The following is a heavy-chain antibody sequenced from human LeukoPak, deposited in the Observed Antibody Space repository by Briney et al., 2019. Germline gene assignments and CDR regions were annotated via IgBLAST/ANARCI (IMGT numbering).Heavy chain of an antibody. J-gene: IGHJ4*02. CDR1: GFTFSDYY. CDR2: IYYSGST. V-gene: IGHV4-59*08. Sequence: GSLRLSCAASGFTFSDYYMSWIRQPPGKGLEWIGYIYYSGSTKYNPSLKSRVTISIDTSKNQFSLKLSSVTAADTAVYYCARQIRPGDGYLDYWGQGTLVTVSS. D-gene: IGHD5-24*01. CDR3: ARQIRPGDGYLDY.